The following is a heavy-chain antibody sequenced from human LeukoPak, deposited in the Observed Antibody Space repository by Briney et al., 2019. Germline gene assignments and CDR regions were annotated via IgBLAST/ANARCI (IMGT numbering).Heavy chain of an antibody. CDR2: INPNSGGT. CDR3: AREELLAFDY. CDR1: GYAFSGYN. V-gene: IGHV1-2*02. Sequence: ASVKVSCKASGYAFSGYNMHWVRQAPGQGLEWMGWINPNSGGTNYAQKFQGRVTMTTDTSISTAYMELSRLRSDDTAVYYCAREELLAFDYWGQGSLVTVSS. J-gene: IGHJ4*02. D-gene: IGHD1-7*01.